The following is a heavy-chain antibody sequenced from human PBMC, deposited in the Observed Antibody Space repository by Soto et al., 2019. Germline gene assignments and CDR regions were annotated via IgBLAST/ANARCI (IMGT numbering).Heavy chain of an antibody. V-gene: IGHV3-48*02. J-gene: IGHJ4*02. Sequence: GESLKISCAASGFTFSSYSMNWVRQAPGKGLEWVSYISSSSSTIYYADSVKGRFTISRDNAKNSLYLQMNSLRDEDTAVYYCASFSSSWYRGGDYWGQGTLVTVSS. D-gene: IGHD6-13*01. CDR1: GFTFSSYS. CDR2: ISSSSSTI. CDR3: ASFSSSWYRGGDY.